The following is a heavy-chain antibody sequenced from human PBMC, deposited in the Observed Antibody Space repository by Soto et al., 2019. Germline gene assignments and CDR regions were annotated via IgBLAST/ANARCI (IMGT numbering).Heavy chain of an antibody. D-gene: IGHD2-2*01. J-gene: IGHJ4*02. Sequence: GGSLRLSCAASGFTFSSYSMNWVRQAPGKGLEWVSSICYDGSNKYYADSVKGRFTISRDNSKNTLYLQMNSLRAEDTAVYYCAREGSEGCSSTSCPETRSDRSNDYWGQGTLVTVSS. V-gene: IGHV3-33*08. CDR1: GFTFSSYS. CDR2: ICYDGSNK. CDR3: AREGSEGCSSTSCPETRSDRSNDY.